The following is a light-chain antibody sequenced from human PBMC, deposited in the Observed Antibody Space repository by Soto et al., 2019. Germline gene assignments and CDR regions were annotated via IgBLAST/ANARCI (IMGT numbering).Light chain of an antibody. CDR1: QGIRND. J-gene: IGKJ1*01. V-gene: IGKV1-6*01. CDR3: LQDYNYPWT. CDR2: AAT. Sequence: AIQMTQSPSSLSASVGDRVTIICRASQGIRNDLGWYQQRPGKAPKLLIYAATSLQSGVPSRFSGSGSGTDFTLTITSLQPEDFATYYCLQDYNYPWTFGQGTKVEIK.